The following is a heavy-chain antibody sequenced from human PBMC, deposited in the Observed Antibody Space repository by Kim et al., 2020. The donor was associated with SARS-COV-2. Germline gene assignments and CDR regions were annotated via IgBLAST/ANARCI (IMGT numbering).Heavy chain of an antibody. V-gene: IGHV3-23*01. CDR1: GFTFSNYG. CDR3: AKPRQPDY. Sequence: GGSLRLSCAASGFTFSNYGMSWVRQAPGKGLEWVSGISGSGDTTTYADSVKGRFTVSRDNSKNTLYLQMSSLRAEDTAMYYCAKPRQPDYWGHGPLVTVS. J-gene: IGHJ4*01. CDR2: ISGSGDTT. D-gene: IGHD6-13*01.